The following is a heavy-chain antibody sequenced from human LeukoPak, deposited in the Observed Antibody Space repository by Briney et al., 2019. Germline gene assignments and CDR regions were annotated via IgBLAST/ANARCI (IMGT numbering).Heavy chain of an antibody. CDR3: AKDSGYSYGSSFDY. J-gene: IGHJ4*02. Sequence: GGSLRLSCAASGLTFSSYAMSWVRQAPGKGLEWVSAISGSGGSTYYANSVKGRFTISRDNSKNTLYLQMNSLRAEDTAVYYCAKDSGYSYGSSFDYWGQGTLVTVSS. V-gene: IGHV3-23*01. D-gene: IGHD5-18*01. CDR1: GLTFSSYA. CDR2: ISGSGGST.